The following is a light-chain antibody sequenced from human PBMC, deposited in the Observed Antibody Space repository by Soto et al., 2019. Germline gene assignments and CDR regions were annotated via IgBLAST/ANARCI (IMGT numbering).Light chain of an antibody. CDR2: ASS. V-gene: IGKV3-20*01. Sequence: EIVLTQSPGTLSLSPGERATLSCRASQSVTSYLAWYQQKPGQAPRLLIYASSTRATGIPDRFSGGGSGTDFTLTISRLEPEDFAVYYCQQYSTSQTFGQGNVLEI. J-gene: IGKJ1*01. CDR1: QSVTSY. CDR3: QQYSTSQT.